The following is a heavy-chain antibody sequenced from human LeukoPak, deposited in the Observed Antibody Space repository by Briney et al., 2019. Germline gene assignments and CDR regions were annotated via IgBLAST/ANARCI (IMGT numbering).Heavy chain of an antibody. CDR2: ISYDGSNK. CDR1: GFTFSSYA. Sequence: GRSLRLSCAASGFTFSSYAMHWVRQAPGKGLEWVAVISYDGSNKYYADSVKGRFTISRDNSKNTLYLQMNSLRAEDTAVYYCASSGWYHGAFDIWGQGTMVTVSS. CDR3: ASSGWYHGAFDI. D-gene: IGHD6-19*01. V-gene: IGHV3-30-3*01. J-gene: IGHJ3*02.